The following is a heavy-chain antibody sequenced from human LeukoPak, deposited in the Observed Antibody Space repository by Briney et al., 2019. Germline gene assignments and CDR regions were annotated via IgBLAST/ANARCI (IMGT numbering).Heavy chain of an antibody. V-gene: IGHV3-23*01. CDR3: AKVPSFGELLNNYFDY. J-gene: IGHJ4*02. CDR2: ISGSGGST. CDR1: GFTFSSYA. D-gene: IGHD1-26*01. Sequence: GGSLRLSCAASGFTFSSYAMSWVRQAPGKGLEWVSAISGSGGSTYYADSVKGRFTISRDNSKNTLYLQMNSLRAEDTAVYYCAKVPSFGELLNNYFDYWGQGTLVTVSS.